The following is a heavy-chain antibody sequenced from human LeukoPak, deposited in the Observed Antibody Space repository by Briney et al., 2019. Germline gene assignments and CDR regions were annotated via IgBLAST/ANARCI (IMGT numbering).Heavy chain of an antibody. CDR3: ARAYYCGGGSCKLEY. D-gene: IGHD2-15*01. CDR2: IYPGDSDT. V-gene: IGHV5-51*01. CDR1: GYSFNSYW. J-gene: IGHJ4*02. Sequence: TGESLKISCQGSGYSFNSYWIAWVRQMPGKGLEWMGIIYPGDSDTRCSPSFRGQITISADKSINTAYLRWSSLKASDTAMYYCARAYYCGGGSCKLEYWGQGTLVTVSS.